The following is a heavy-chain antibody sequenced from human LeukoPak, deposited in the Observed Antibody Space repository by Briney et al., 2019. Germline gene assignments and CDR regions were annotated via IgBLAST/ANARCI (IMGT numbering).Heavy chain of an antibody. CDR1: GFTFSSYA. D-gene: IGHD6-19*01. CDR3: AKNNAVAGIFDY. J-gene: IGHJ4*02. CDR2: ISGSGGST. Sequence: GGSLRLSCAASGFTFSSYAMSWVRQAPGKGLEWVSAISGSGGSTYYADSVKGRFTISRDSSKNTLYLQMNSLRAEDTAVYYCAKNNAVAGIFDYWGQGTLVTVSS. V-gene: IGHV3-23*01.